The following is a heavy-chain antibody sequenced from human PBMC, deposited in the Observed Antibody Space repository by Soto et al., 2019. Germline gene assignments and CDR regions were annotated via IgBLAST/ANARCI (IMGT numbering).Heavy chain of an antibody. CDR3: ARERDSTGYILRY. CDR1: GFSVSNNY. Sequence: EVQLVESGGGLIQPGGSLRLSCAASGFSVSNNYMTWVRQAPGKGLEWVSIIYARGDTYYADSVRGRFTISRDKSDNTVYLQRNSLRDEDTAMDFCARERDSTGYILRYWGQGTLVTVSS. J-gene: IGHJ4*02. CDR2: IYARGDT. V-gene: IGHV3-53*01. D-gene: IGHD3-22*01.